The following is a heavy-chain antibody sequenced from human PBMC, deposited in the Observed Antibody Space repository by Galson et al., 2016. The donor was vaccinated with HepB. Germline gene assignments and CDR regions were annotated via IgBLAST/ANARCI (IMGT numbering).Heavy chain of an antibody. D-gene: IGHD6-13*01. CDR3: AREVSRAARGTTFWYFDL. CDR1: GGSISNYY. V-gene: IGHV4-59*01. Sequence: SETLSLTCTVSGGSISNYYWTWIRQAPGKGLEWIGYIYDSGSPSYNPSLKSRVAISIDMSKRQVSLKVTSVTATDTAVYFCAREVSRAARGTTFWYFDLWGRGTLVTVSS. CDR2: IYDSGSP. J-gene: IGHJ2*01.